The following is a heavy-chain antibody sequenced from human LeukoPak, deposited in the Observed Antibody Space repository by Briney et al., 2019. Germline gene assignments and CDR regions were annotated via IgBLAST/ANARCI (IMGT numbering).Heavy chain of an antibody. CDR3: ARGSGYYFYFDY. J-gene: IGHJ4*02. Sequence: ASVKVSRKSSGYTFTGYYMHWVRQAPGQGLGWMGWINPNSGGTNYAQKFQGRVTMTRDTSISTAYMELSRLRSDDTAVYYCARGSGYYFYFDYWGQGTLVTVSS. CDR2: INPNSGGT. V-gene: IGHV1-2*02. CDR1: GYTFTGYY. D-gene: IGHD3-22*01.